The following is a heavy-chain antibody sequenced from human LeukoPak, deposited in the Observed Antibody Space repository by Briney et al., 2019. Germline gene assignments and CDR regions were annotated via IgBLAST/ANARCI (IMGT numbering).Heavy chain of an antibody. CDR3: ARDRSQLAPPGY. V-gene: IGHV1-2*02. CDR1: GYTFTGYY. CDR2: INPNSGGT. Sequence: ASVKVSCKAPGYTFTGYYMHWVRQAPGQGLEWMGWINPNSGGTNYAQKFQGRVTMTRDTSISTAYMELSRLRSDDTAVYYCARDRSQLAPPGYWGQGTLVTVSS. D-gene: IGHD6-6*01. J-gene: IGHJ4*02.